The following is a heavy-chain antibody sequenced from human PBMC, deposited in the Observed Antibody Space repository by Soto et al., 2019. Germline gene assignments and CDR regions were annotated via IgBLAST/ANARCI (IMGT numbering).Heavy chain of an antibody. CDR1: GFTFSDYW. CDR2: INSDGSYT. Sequence: GGSLRLSCAASGFTFSDYWMHWVRQAAGEGPVWVSRINSDGSYTNYADSVKGRFTISRDYAKNTLYLQMDSLRVEDTAVYYCARGFMAARRGQGDNWFDPWGQGTLVTVSS. V-gene: IGHV3-74*01. D-gene: IGHD6-6*01. CDR3: ARGFMAARRGQGDNWFDP. J-gene: IGHJ5*02.